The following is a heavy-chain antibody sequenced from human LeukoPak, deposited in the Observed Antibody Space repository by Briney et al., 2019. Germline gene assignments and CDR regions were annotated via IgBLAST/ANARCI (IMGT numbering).Heavy chain of an antibody. CDR3: ARASIAVAGYAYYFDY. CDR2: IYPGDSDT. J-gene: IGHJ4*02. CDR1: GYSFTSYC. D-gene: IGHD6-19*01. V-gene: IGHV5-51*01. Sequence: GESLKISCKGSGYSFTSYCIGWVRQMPGKGLEWMGIIYPGDSDTRYSPSFQGQVTISADKSISTAYLQWSSLKASDTAMYYCARASIAVAGYAYYFDYWGQGTLVTVSS.